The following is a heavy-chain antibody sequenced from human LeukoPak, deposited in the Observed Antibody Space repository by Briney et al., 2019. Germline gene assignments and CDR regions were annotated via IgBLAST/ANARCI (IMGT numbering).Heavy chain of an antibody. CDR3: ARGGEDYSHFDY. V-gene: IGHV3-30-3*01. CDR2: ISYDGSNK. J-gene: IGHJ4*02. Sequence: PGGSLRLSCAASGFTFSSYAMHWVRQAPGKGLEWVAVISYDGSNKYYADSVKGRFTISRDNSKNTLYLQMNSLRAEDTAVYYCARGGEDYSHFDYWGQGTLVNVSS. CDR1: GFTFSSYA. D-gene: IGHD2-21*01.